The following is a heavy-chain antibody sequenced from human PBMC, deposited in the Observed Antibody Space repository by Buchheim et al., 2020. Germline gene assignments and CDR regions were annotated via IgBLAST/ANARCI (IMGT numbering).Heavy chain of an antibody. V-gene: IGHV3-48*03. Sequence: EVQLVESGGGLVQPGGSLRLSCAASGFTFSSYEMNWVRQAPGKGLEWVSYISSSGSTIYYADSVKGRFTISRDNAKNSLYLQRNSLRAEDTAVYYCARGAYCGGDCYSSPFDYWGQGTL. CDR2: ISSSGSTI. J-gene: IGHJ4*02. CDR1: GFTFSSYE. D-gene: IGHD2-21*02. CDR3: ARGAYCGGDCYSSPFDY.